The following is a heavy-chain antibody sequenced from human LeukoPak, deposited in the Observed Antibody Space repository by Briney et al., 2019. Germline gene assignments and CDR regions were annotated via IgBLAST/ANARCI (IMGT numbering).Heavy chain of an antibody. CDR2: IIPIFGTA. CDR3: AWGEGAGTGTTRGYYFDY. CDR1: GGTFISYA. D-gene: IGHD1-7*01. J-gene: IGHJ4*02. Sequence: SVKVSCKASGGTFISYAISWVRQAPGQGLEWMGGIIPIFGTANYAQKFQGRVTVTADESTSTAYMELSSLRSDDTAVYCCAWGEGAGTGTTRGYYFDYWGQGTLVTVSS. V-gene: IGHV1-69*13.